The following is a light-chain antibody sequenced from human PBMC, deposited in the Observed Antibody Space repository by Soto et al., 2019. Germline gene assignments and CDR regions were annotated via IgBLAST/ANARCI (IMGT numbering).Light chain of an antibody. CDR3: QQYGRT. Sequence: EIVLTQSPGTLSLSPGERATLSCRASQSVSSSSLAWYQQKPGQAPRLLIYGASSRATGMPDRFSGSGSGTDFTITISRLEPEDFAVYYCQQYGRTFGQGTKVEIK. J-gene: IGKJ1*01. CDR1: QSVSSSS. V-gene: IGKV3-20*01. CDR2: GAS.